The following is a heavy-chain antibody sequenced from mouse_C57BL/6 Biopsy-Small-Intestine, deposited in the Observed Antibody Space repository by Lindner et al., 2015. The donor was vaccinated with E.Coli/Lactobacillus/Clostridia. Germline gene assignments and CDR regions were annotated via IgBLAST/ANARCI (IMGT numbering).Heavy chain of an antibody. D-gene: IGHD1-1*01. V-gene: IGHV1-22*01. CDR3: TRMDYYGSSSDY. CDR1: GSTFTDYN. Sequence: VQLQESGPELVKPGASVKMSCKASGSTFTDYNIHWVKQSHGKSLEWIGYINPNNGGTSYNQKFKGKATLTVNKSSSTAYMELRSLTSEDSAVYYCTRMDYYGSSSDYWGQGTTLTVSS. J-gene: IGHJ2*01. CDR2: INPNNGGT.